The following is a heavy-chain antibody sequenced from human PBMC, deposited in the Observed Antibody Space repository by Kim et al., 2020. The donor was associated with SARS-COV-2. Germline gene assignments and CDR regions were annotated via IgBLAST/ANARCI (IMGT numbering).Heavy chain of an antibody. Sequence: SETLSLTCTVSGGSISSGSYYWSWIRQPAGKGLEWIGRIYTSGSTNYNPSLKSRVTISVDTSKNQFSLKLSSVTAADTAVYYCARDPGHYDSSGYYYAYGMDVWGQGTTVTVSS. D-gene: IGHD3-22*01. J-gene: IGHJ6*02. V-gene: IGHV4-61*02. CDR1: GGSISSGSYY. CDR2: IYTSGST. CDR3: ARDPGHYDSSGYYYAYGMDV.